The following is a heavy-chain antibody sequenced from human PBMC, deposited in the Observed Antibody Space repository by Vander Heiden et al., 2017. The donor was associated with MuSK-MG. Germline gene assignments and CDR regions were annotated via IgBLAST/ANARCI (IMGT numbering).Heavy chain of an antibody. CDR2: ISGSGGST. D-gene: IGHD3-9*01. CDR1: GFTFSRYA. Sequence: EVQLLESGGGLVQPGGSLRLSCSASGFTFSRYAMSWVRKAPGKGLEWVSAISGSGGSTYYADSVKGRFTISRDNSKNTLYLQMNSLRAEDTAVYYCAGSTGYQIPLDYWGQGTLVTVSS. J-gene: IGHJ4*02. V-gene: IGHV3-23*01. CDR3: AGSTGYQIPLDY.